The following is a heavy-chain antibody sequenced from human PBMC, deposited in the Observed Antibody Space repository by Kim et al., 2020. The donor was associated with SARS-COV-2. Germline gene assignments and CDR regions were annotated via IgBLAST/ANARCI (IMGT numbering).Heavy chain of an antibody. J-gene: IGHJ4*02. V-gene: IGHV3-15*01. CDR1: GFTFSNAW. CDR2: IKSKTDGGTT. D-gene: IGHD2-2*01. Sequence: GGSLRLSCAASGFTFSNAWMSWVRQAPGKGLEWVGRIKSKTDGGTTDYAAPVKGRFTISRDDSKNTLYLQMNSLKTEDTAVYYCTTGPNYCSSTSCRDHWGQGTLVTVSS. CDR3: TTGPNYCSSTSCRDH.